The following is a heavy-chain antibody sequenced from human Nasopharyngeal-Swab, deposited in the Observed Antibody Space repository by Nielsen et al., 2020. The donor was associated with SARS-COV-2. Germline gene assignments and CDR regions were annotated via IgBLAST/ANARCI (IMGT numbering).Heavy chain of an antibody. D-gene: IGHD5-18*01. Sequence: WIRQPPGKGLEWIPYISSTGTTIYYADSVKGRFTISRDNAKNSLFLQMNSLRAEDTALYYCAREMGYSYGWDYWGQGTQVTVSS. V-gene: IGHV3-48*03. J-gene: IGHJ4*02. CDR2: ISSTGTTI. CDR3: AREMGYSYGWDY.